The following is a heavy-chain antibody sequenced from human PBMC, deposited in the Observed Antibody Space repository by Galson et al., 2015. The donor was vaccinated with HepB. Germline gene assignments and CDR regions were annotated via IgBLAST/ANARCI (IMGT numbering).Heavy chain of an antibody. Sequence: SLRLSCAASGFTFSSYAMSWVRQAPGKGLEWVSAISGSGGSTYYADSVKGRFTISRDNSKNTLYLQMNSLRAEDTAVYYCAKDGGAGTVLRFLVKRDAFDIWGQGTMVTVSS. V-gene: IGHV3-23*01. CDR3: AKDGGAGTVLRFLVKRDAFDI. D-gene: IGHD3-3*01. CDR1: GFTFSSYA. J-gene: IGHJ3*02. CDR2: ISGSGGST.